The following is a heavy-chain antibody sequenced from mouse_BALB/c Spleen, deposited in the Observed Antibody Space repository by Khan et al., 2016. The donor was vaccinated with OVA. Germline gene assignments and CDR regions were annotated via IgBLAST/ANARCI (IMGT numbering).Heavy chain of an antibody. Sequence: EVQLQESGPGLVKPSQSLSLTCTVTGYSINSDYAWNWLRQFPGNKLEWMGFISYSGNTNYNPSLKSRIAITRDTSKNQFFLQLNSVTTEDTATYYCARVYGGEFAYGGQGTTLTVTS. CDR1: GYSINSDYA. J-gene: IGHJ2*01. D-gene: IGHD1-1*01. CDR3: ARVYGGEFAY. V-gene: IGHV3-2*02. CDR2: ISYSGNT.